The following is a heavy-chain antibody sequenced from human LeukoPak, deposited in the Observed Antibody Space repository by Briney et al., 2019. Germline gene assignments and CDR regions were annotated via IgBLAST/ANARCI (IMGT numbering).Heavy chain of an antibody. J-gene: IGHJ5*02. V-gene: IGHV1-69*05. CDR2: IIPIFGTA. D-gene: IGHD6-13*01. CDR3: ARVLTLGSSWYLGPLFDP. Sequence: SVKVSCKASGGTFSSYAISWVRQAPGQGLEWMGGIIPIFGTANYAQKFQGRVTITTDESTSTAYMELSSLRSEDTAMYYCARVLTLGSSWYLGPLFDPWGQGTLVTVSS. CDR1: GGTFSSYA.